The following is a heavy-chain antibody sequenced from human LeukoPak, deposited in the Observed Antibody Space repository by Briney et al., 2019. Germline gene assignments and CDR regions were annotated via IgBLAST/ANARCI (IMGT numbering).Heavy chain of an antibody. V-gene: IGHV4-39*01. CDR3: ARGRCSGGSCYWFGFDY. D-gene: IGHD2-15*01. CDR2: IFYTGNT. Sequence: PSETLSLTCTVSGGSILDSTYYWAWIRQPPGKGLEWIATIFYTGNTHYNPSLKSRVTMSVDTVKNQFSLNLNSVTAADTAVYYCARGRCSGGSCYWFGFDYWGQGTLVAVSS. J-gene: IGHJ4*02. CDR1: GGSILDSTYY.